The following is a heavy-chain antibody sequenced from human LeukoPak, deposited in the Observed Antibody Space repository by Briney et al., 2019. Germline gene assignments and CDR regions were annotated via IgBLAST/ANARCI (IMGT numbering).Heavy chain of an antibody. CDR1: GGSFSDYY. V-gene: IGHV4-34*01. CDR3: ACLSGGNGDY. Sequence: SETLSLTCAVYGGSFSDYYRSWIRQPPGKGLEWIGEINHSGSTNYNPSLKSRVTISVDTSKNQFSLKLSSVTAADTAVYYCACLSGGNGDYWGQGTLVTVSS. J-gene: IGHJ4*02. D-gene: IGHD4-23*01. CDR2: INHSGST.